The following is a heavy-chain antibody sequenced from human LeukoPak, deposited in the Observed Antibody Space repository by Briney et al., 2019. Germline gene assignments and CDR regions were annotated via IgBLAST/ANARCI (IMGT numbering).Heavy chain of an antibody. Sequence: ASVKVSCKVSGYTLTELSMHWVQQAPGKGLEWMGGFDPEDGETIYAQKFQGRVTMTEDTSTDTAYMELGSLRSGDTAVYYCATDLRQQLVFDYWGQGTLVTVSS. CDR1: GYTLTELS. V-gene: IGHV1-24*01. CDR3: ATDLRQQLVFDY. CDR2: FDPEDGET. J-gene: IGHJ4*02. D-gene: IGHD6-13*01.